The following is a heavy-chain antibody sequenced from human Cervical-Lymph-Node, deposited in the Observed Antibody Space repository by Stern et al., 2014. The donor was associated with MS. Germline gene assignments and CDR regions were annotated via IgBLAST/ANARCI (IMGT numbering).Heavy chain of an antibody. CDR3: ARVSDSSGWSDAFDI. Sequence: VQLVESGPGLVKPSGTLSLTCAVSGGSISSSNWGSWVRQPPGKGMEWIGEIYHSGTTNYNPSLKSRVTISVDKSKTQFSLKLSSVTAADTAVYYCARVSDSSGWSDAFDIWGQGTMVTVSS. CDR1: GGSISSSNW. J-gene: IGHJ3*02. D-gene: IGHD6-19*01. CDR2: IYHSGTT. V-gene: IGHV4-4*02.